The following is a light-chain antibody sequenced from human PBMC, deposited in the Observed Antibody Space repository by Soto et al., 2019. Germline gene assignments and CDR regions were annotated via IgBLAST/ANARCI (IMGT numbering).Light chain of an antibody. CDR1: RSNIGSNY. CDR3: AAWDDSLSGHVV. CDR2: RNN. V-gene: IGLV1-47*01. Sequence: QSVLTQPPSASGTPGQRVTISCSGSRSNIGSNYVYWYQQLPGTAPKLLIYRNNQRPSGVPDRFSVSTSGTSASLAISGLRSEDEADYYCAAWDDSLSGHVVIGGGTKLTVL. J-gene: IGLJ2*01.